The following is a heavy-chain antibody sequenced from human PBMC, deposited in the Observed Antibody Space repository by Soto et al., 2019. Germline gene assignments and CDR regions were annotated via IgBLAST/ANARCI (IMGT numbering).Heavy chain of an antibody. CDR3: ARVYDSSGYDY. D-gene: IGHD3-22*01. V-gene: IGHV2-26*01. J-gene: IGHJ4*02. CDR1: GFSLSNPRMG. CDR2: IFSNDDK. Sequence: QVTLKESGPVLVKPTETLTLTCTVSGFSLSNPRMGVSWIRQPPGKALEWLAHIFSNDDKSYSTSLKSRVTISKHTATSQVVLTMTNMDPVDTATYYCARVYDSSGYDYWGQGTPVTVSS.